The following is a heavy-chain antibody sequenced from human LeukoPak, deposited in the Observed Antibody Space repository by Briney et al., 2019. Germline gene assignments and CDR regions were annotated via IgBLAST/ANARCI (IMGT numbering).Heavy chain of an antibody. Sequence: PSETLSLTCTVSNGSFSNHFWSRIRQPPGKGLEWIGYISYSGSAHYDPSLKSRVTISVDTSKNQFSLKLSSVTAADTAVYYCASGVAVDPDTFDIWGLGTLVTVSS. V-gene: IGHV4-59*08. CDR1: NGSFSNHF. D-gene: IGHD6-19*01. CDR3: ASGVAVDPDTFDI. J-gene: IGHJ3*02. CDR2: ISYSGSA.